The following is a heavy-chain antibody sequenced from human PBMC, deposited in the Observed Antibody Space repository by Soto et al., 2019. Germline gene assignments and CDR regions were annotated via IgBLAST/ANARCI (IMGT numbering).Heavy chain of an antibody. Sequence: GESLKISCKGSGYSFTSYWIGWVRQMPGKGLEWMGIIYPGDSDTRYSPSFQGQVTISADKSISTAYLQWSSLMASDTAMYYCARSLMAVSGRDYYYGTDVWGQGTTVTVSS. CDR3: ARSLMAVSGRDYYYGTDV. J-gene: IGHJ6*02. V-gene: IGHV5-51*01. CDR2: IYPGDSDT. CDR1: GYSFTSYW. D-gene: IGHD6-19*01.